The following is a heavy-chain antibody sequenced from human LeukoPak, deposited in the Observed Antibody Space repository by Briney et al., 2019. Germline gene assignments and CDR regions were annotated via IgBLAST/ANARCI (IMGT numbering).Heavy chain of an antibody. J-gene: IGHJ4*02. D-gene: IGHD6-19*01. Sequence: SETLSLTCAVYGGSFSGYYWSWIRQPPGKGLEWIGEINHSGSTNYNPSLKSRVTISVDTSKNQFSLKLSSVTAADTAVYYCARGIAVAGCGLGYWGQGTLVTVSS. CDR2: INHSGST. V-gene: IGHV4-34*01. CDR1: GGSFSGYY. CDR3: ARGIAVAGCGLGY.